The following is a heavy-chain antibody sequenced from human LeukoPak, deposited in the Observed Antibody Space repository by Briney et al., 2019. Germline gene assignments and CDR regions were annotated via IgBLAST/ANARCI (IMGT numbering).Heavy chain of an antibody. V-gene: IGHV3-7*01. D-gene: IGHD3-16*01. Sequence: GGSLRLSCAASGFTFSSYWMSWVRQAPGKGLEWVANIKQDGSEKYYVDSVKGRFTISRDNTKNSVFLQMNSLTGEDTAVYYCAREGGDAFDIWGQGTMVTVSS. CDR3: AREGGDAFDI. CDR1: GFTFSSYW. J-gene: IGHJ3*02. CDR2: IKQDGSEK.